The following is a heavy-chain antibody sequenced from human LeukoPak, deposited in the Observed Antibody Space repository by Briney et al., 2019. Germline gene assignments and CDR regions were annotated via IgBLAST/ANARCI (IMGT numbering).Heavy chain of an antibody. CDR3: ARDSRTISNWFDT. Sequence: ASVKVSCKASGYTFTSYGISWVRQAPGQGLEWMGWVSTYNGNTKYAQNLQGRVTITRDTSASTAYMELSSLTSEDTAVYYCARDSRTISNWFDTWGQGTPVTVSS. V-gene: IGHV1-18*01. J-gene: IGHJ5*02. CDR2: VSTYNGNT. D-gene: IGHD1-1*01. CDR1: GYTFTSYG.